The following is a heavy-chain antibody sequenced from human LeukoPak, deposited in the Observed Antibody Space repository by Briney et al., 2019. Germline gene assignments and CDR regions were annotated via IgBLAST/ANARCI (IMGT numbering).Heavy chain of an antibody. J-gene: IGHJ4*02. CDR3: ARGVLWFGELSPSDY. CDR1: GFTFSSYS. CDR2: ISSSSSYI. Sequence: SGGSLRLSCAASGFTFSSYSMNWVRQAPGKGLEWVSSISSSSSYIYYADSVKGRFTISRDNAKNSLYLQMNSLRAEDTAVYYCARGVLWFGELSPSDYWGQGTLVTVSS. D-gene: IGHD3-10*01. V-gene: IGHV3-21*01.